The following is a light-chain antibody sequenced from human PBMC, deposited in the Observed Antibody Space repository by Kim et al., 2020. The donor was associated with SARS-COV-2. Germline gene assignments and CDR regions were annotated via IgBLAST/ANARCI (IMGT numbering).Light chain of an antibody. CDR2: DAS. J-gene: IGKJ4*01. CDR3: QQYYGWPLT. CDR1: QSVSGH. V-gene: IGKV3-15*01. Sequence: VSPVERATPSCRASQSVSGHLAWCQQNPDQAPRLLIYDASTRATGLPARFSGSGSGTEFTLTISSLQSEDFAVYYCQQYYGWPLTFGGGTKVDIK.